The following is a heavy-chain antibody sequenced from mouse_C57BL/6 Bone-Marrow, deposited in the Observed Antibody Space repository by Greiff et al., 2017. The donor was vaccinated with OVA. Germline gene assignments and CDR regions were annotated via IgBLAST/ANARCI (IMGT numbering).Heavy chain of an antibody. J-gene: IGHJ2*01. CDR2: INPSNGGT. CDR1: GYTFTSYW. Sequence: QVQLQQPGTELVKPGASVKPSCKASGYTFTSYWMHWVKQRPGQGLEWIGNINPSNGGTTYNEKFKSKATLTVDKSSSTAYIQLSSLTSEGSAVYYCAREGGGPFGYFDYWGQGTTLTVSS. CDR3: AREGGGPFGYFDY. V-gene: IGHV1-53*01.